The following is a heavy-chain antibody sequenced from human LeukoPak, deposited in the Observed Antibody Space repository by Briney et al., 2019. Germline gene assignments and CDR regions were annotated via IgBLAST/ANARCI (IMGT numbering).Heavy chain of an antibody. CDR2: IGTSIST. D-gene: IGHD2-21*01. CDR3: ARDHDWAFDY. CDR1: GFTFSSYS. Sequence: GGSLRLSCAASGFTFSSYSMNWVRQAPGKGLEWVSYIGTSISTDYADSVKGRFTISRGNAENSLYLQMNNLRAEDTAVYYCARDHDWAFDYWGQGALVTVSS. J-gene: IGHJ4*02. V-gene: IGHV3-48*01.